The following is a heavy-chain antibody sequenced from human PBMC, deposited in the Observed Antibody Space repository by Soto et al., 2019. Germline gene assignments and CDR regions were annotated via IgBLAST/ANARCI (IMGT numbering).Heavy chain of an antibody. V-gene: IGHV1-69*01. Sequence: QVQLVQSGAEVKESGASVKVSCKASGYTFSSHAISWVRQAPGQGLEWMGGIIPFFKATNYAQKFQGRVTITADDSTSTAYMDLYSLRSEDTAVYYCARDVPLNYYDGTFSYYAMDVWGQGTTVTVSS. CDR2: IIPFFKAT. D-gene: IGHD3-16*01. CDR1: GYTFSSHA. J-gene: IGHJ6*02. CDR3: ARDVPLNYYDGTFSYYAMDV.